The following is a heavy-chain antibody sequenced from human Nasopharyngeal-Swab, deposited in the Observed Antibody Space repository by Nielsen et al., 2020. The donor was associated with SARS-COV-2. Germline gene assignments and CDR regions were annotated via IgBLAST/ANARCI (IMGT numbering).Heavy chain of an antibody. CDR1: GGTFSSYA. D-gene: IGHD2-2*01. CDR3: ARDRRVVPAANDYYYYYYGMDV. J-gene: IGHJ6*02. Sequence: SVKVSCKASGGTFSSYAISWVRQAPGQGLEWMGGIIPILGIANYAQKFQGRVTITADKSTSTAYMELSSLRSEDTAVYYCARDRRVVPAANDYYYYYYGMDVWGQGTTVTVSS. CDR2: IIPILGIA. V-gene: IGHV1-69*10.